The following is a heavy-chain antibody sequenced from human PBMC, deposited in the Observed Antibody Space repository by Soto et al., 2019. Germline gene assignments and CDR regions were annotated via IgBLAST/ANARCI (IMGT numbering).Heavy chain of an antibody. V-gene: IGHV2-5*02. Sequence: QITLKESGPTLVKPTQTLTLTCTFSGFSLSTSGVGVGWIRQPPGKALEWLALIYWDDDKRYSPSLKSRLTIPKDTSKNHVVLTMTNMDPVDTATYYCAHRRGGSYFFDYWGQGTLVTVSS. D-gene: IGHD1-26*01. CDR1: GFSLSTSGVG. CDR2: IYWDDDK. CDR3: AHRRGGSYFFDY. J-gene: IGHJ4*02.